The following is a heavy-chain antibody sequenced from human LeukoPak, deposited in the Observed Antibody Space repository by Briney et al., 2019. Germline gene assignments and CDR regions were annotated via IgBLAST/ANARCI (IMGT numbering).Heavy chain of an antibody. V-gene: IGHV3-7*01. CDR1: GFTLREDW. CDR2: IKEDGSEK. Sequence: PGGSLRPSCAPSGFTLREDWMSWVRQAPGKGLEWVANIKEDGSEKYYVDSVRGRFTISRDNAENSLYLQMDSLRAEDTAVYYCARDLRYTNGIDLWGQGTLVTVSS. CDR3: ARDLRYTNGIDL. J-gene: IGHJ4*02. D-gene: IGHD5-18*01.